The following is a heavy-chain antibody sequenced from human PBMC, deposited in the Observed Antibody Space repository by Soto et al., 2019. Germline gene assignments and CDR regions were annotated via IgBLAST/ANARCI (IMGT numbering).Heavy chain of an antibody. J-gene: IGHJ4*02. D-gene: IGHD3-16*02. Sequence: EVQLVESGGGFVKPGGSLRLSCAASGITFSNSWLSWFRQPPGEGLEWVARILSVSDGDRTDYAAPVKGRFTISRDDYENALYLEMNSLRIEDTGVYYCSTYDYIRGNYRYRWAFWGQGTRVTVSS. CDR2: ILSVSDGDRT. V-gene: IGHV3-15*01. CDR3: STYDYIRGNYRYRWAF. CDR1: GITFSNSW.